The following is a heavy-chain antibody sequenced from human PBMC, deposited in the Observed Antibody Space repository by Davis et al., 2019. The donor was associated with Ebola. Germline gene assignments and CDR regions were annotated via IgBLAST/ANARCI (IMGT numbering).Heavy chain of an antibody. V-gene: IGHV4-31*03. Sequence: PSETLSLTCTLSGGSINSGTYYWTWIRQRPGQGLEWIGFIQNSGSTYYNPSLKSRISMSMDTSNNQFSLKLTSVTAADTAFYYCARGHQTSRVSALLNVGHEGSDWFDPWGQGTLVTVSS. CDR1: GGSINSGTYY. D-gene: IGHD6-6*01. J-gene: IGHJ5*02. CDR2: IQNSGST. CDR3: ARGHQTSRVSALLNVGHEGSDWFDP.